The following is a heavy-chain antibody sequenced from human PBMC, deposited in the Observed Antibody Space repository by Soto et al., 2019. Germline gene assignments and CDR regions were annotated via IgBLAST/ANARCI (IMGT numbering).Heavy chain of an antibody. Sequence: SETLSLTCTVSGGSISNHYWSWIRQPPGKGLEWIGYIYHSGSTNYNFSLKSRVTISMDTSKSQFSLKLSSVTAADTAVYYCARHFDTSGYSYLDAFDIWGQGTMVTVSS. D-gene: IGHD3-22*01. CDR1: GGSISNHY. J-gene: IGHJ3*02. V-gene: IGHV4-59*08. CDR3: ARHFDTSGYSYLDAFDI. CDR2: IYHSGST.